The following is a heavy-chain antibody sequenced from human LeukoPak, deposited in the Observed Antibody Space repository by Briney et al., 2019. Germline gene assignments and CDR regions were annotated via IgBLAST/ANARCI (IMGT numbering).Heavy chain of an antibody. V-gene: IGHV3-21*01. D-gene: IGHD6-19*01. CDR2: ISTSSSYI. J-gene: IGHJ4*02. Sequence: GGSLRLSCAASGFTFNTYTMNWVRQAPGKGLEWVSSISTSSSYIYYADSVKGRFTISRDNAKNSLYLQMSSLRAEDTAVYYCARVFRDSGWYYFDYWGQGTLVTVSS. CDR1: GFTFNTYT. CDR3: ARVFRDSGWYYFDY.